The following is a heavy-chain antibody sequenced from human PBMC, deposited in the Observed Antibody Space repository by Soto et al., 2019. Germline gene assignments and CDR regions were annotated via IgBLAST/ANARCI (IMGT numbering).Heavy chain of an antibody. Sequence: EVQLVESGGGLVQPGGSLRLSCAASGFTVSSNYMSWVRQAPGKGLEWVSVIYSGGSTYYADSVTGRFTISRDNSKNTLYLQMTSLRAEDTAVYYCAIRSGGDYGDYPRVFDYWGQGTLVTVSS. CDR3: AIRSGGDYGDYPRVFDY. J-gene: IGHJ4*02. D-gene: IGHD4-17*01. V-gene: IGHV3-66*01. CDR2: IYSGGST. CDR1: GFTVSSNY.